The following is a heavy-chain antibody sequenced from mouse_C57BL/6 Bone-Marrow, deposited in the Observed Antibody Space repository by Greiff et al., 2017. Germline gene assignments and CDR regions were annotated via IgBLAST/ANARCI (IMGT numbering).Heavy chain of an antibody. CDR3: TTCLSPFAY. Sequence: VQLKQSGAELVRPGASVKLSCTASGFNIKDDYMHWVKQRPEQGLEWIGWIDPENGDTEYASKFQGKATITADTSSNTASLQLSSLTSEDTAVYYCTTCLSPFAYWGQGTLVTVSA. CDR1: GFNIKDDY. J-gene: IGHJ3*01. CDR2: IDPENGDT. V-gene: IGHV14-4*01.